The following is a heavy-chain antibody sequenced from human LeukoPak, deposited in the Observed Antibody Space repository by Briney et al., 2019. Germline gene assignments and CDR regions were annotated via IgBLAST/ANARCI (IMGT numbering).Heavy chain of an antibody. CDR1: GFTLTDLS. CDR3: AAIKRYDSSGYFRIPHSNWFDP. Sequence: ASVKVSFKVSGFTLTDLSMHWVRQAPGEGLEWMAGFDPEDGETLYAHRFQGRVTMTTDTSSDTAYMELSSLRFEDTAVYYCAAIKRYDSSGYFRIPHSNWFDPWGQGTLVTVSS. D-gene: IGHD3-22*01. J-gene: IGHJ5*02. CDR2: FDPEDGET. V-gene: IGHV1-24*01.